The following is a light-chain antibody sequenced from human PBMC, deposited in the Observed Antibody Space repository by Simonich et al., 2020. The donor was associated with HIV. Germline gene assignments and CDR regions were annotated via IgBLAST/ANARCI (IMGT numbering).Light chain of an antibody. CDR2: WAS. CDR1: RNILYNSNNKNY. J-gene: IGKJ1*01. CDR3: QQYYITPHT. V-gene: IGKV4-1*01. Sequence: DIVMTQSPDSLAVSLGERATINCKSSRNILYNSNNKNYFAWYQQKPGQPPNLLIYWASTRESGVPDRFSASGSGTDFTLTISSLQAEDVAVYYCQQYYITPHTFGQGTKVEIK.